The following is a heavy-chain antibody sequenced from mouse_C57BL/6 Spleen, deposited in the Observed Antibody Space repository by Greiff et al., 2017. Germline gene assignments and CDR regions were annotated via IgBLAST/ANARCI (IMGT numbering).Heavy chain of an antibody. CDR1: GYTFTSYT. J-gene: IGHJ4*01. D-gene: IGHD1-1*01. Sequence: LVESGAELARPGASVKMSCKASGYTFTSYTMHWVKQRPGQGLEWIGYINPSSGYTKYNQKFKDKATLTADKSSSTAYMQLSSLTSEDSAVYYCARDYGSSSYAMDYWGQGTSVTVSS. V-gene: IGHV1-4*01. CDR3: ARDYGSSSYAMDY. CDR2: INPSSGYT.